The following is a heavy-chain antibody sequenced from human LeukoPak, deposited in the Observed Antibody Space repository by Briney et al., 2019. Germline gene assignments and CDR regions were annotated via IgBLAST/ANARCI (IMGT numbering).Heavy chain of an antibody. V-gene: IGHV4-30-4*08. D-gene: IGHD2-2*01. Sequence: SQTLSLTCTVSGGSISSGDYYWSWIRQPPGKGLEWIGYIYYSGSTYYNPSLKSRVTISVDTSKNQFSLKLSSVTAADTAVYYCARVSCSSTICYWGSAYNWFDPGGQGTLVTVSS. J-gene: IGHJ5*02. CDR2: IYYSGST. CDR3: ARVSCSSTICYWGSAYNWFDP. CDR1: GGSISSGDYY.